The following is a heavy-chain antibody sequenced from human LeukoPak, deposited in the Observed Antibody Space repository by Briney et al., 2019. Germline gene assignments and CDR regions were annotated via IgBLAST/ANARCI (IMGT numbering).Heavy chain of an antibody. CDR1: GGSISSYY. V-gene: IGHV4-4*07. CDR3: AREKAVADYYYYYYYMDV. Sequence: PSETLSLTCTVSGGSISSYYWSWIRQPAGKGLEWIGRIYTSGSTNYNPSLKSRVTMSVDTSKNQLSLKLSSVTAADTAVYYCAREKAVADYYYYYYYMDVWGKGTTVTVSS. CDR2: IYTSGST. D-gene: IGHD6-19*01. J-gene: IGHJ6*03.